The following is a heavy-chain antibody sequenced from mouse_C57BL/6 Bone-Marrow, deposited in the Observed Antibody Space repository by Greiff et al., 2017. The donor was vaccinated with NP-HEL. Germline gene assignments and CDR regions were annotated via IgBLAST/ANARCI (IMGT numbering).Heavy chain of an antibody. J-gene: IGHJ4*01. Sequence: EVKVVESGGGLVQPGGSLSLSCAASGFTFTDYYMSWVRQPPGKALEWLGFIRNKANGYTTEYSASVKGRFTISRDNSQRILYLQMNALRAEDSATYYCARYGNYYGSTSGAMDYWGQGTSVTVSS. D-gene: IGHD1-1*01. CDR1: GFTFTDYY. V-gene: IGHV7-3*01. CDR2: IRNKANGYTT. CDR3: ARYGNYYGSTSGAMDY.